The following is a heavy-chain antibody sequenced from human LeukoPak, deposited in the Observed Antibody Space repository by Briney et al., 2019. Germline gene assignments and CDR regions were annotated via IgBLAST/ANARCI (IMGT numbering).Heavy chain of an antibody. CDR2: IYSGGST. Sequence: GGSLRLSCVASGLTVRSNNTRWVRQAQGKGLEWVSVIYSGGSTYYADSVKGRFTISRDNSKNTLYLQMNSLRAEDTAVYYCARGVNYYDSSGYGFDYWGQGTLVTVSS. D-gene: IGHD3-22*01. CDR1: GLTVRSNN. CDR3: ARGVNYYDSSGYGFDY. V-gene: IGHV3-53*01. J-gene: IGHJ4*02.